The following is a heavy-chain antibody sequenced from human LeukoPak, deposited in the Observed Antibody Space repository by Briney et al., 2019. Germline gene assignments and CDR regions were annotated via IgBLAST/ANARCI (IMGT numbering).Heavy chain of an antibody. J-gene: IGHJ4*02. D-gene: IGHD4-17*01. CDR2: IIPILAMA. CDR1: GGTFSNYA. CDR3: ARGNGDHAGYFDY. V-gene: IGHV1-69*04. Sequence: SVKVSCKTSGGTFSNYAISWVRQAPGHGLEWMGRIIPILAMAIYAQEFQGRATITADKSTSTAYMELSSLGSEDTAVYYCARGNGDHAGYFDYWGQGTLVTVSS.